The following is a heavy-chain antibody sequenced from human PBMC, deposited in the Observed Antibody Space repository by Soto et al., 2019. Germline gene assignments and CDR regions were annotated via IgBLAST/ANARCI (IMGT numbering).Heavy chain of an antibody. J-gene: IGHJ4*02. V-gene: IGHV3-66*01. CDR2: IYSGGST. CDR1: GFTVSSNH. CDR3: VKGAWLDY. Sequence: GSLRLSCAASGFTVSSNHMSWVRQAPGKGLEWVSLIYSGGSTYYADSVKGRFTFSRDNSKNTLYLEMNGLRAEDTAVYFCVKGAWLDYWGQGNMVTVSS.